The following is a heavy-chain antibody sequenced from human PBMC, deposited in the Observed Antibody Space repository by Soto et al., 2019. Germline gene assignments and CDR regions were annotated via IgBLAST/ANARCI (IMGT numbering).Heavy chain of an antibody. CDR3: ASDPYYYASGF. V-gene: IGHV3-11*01. J-gene: IGHJ4*02. Sequence: QVQLVESGGGLVEPGGSLSLSCAASGFRFSDHYMTWIRQAPGKGLEWVSKISGDGTTIYYADSVKGRFTVSRDNAKNSVYLQMNSLRAEDTAVYYCASDPYYYASGFWGQGTLVTVSS. CDR1: GFRFSDHY. CDR2: ISGDGTTI. D-gene: IGHD3-10*01.